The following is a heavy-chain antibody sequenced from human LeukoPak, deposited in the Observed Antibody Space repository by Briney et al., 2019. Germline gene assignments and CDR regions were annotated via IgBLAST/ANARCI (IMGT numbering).Heavy chain of an antibody. CDR2: ISYDGSNK. D-gene: IGHD2-15*01. J-gene: IGHJ3*02. Sequence: PGRSLRLSCAASGFTFSSYGMHWVRQAPGKGLEWVADISYDGSNKYYADSEKRRFTISRDNSKNTLYLQMNSLRAEDTAVYYCAKEVVVADDAFDIWGQGTMVTVSS. V-gene: IGHV3-30*18. CDR1: GFTFSSYG. CDR3: AKEVVVADDAFDI.